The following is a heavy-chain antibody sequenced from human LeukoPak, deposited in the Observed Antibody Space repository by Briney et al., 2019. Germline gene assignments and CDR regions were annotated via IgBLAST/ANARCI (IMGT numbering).Heavy chain of an antibody. CDR1: GGPFSGYY. V-gene: IGHV4-34*01. J-gene: IGHJ1*01. CDR3: ARGSLYYDFWSGYIRSEYFQH. CDR2: INHSGST. Sequence: SETLSLTCAVYGGPFSGYYWSWIRQPPGKGLEWIGEINHSGSTNYNPSLKSRVTISVDTSKNQFSLKLSSVTAADTAVYYCARGSLYYDFWSGYIRSEYFQHWGQGTLVTVSS. D-gene: IGHD3-3*01.